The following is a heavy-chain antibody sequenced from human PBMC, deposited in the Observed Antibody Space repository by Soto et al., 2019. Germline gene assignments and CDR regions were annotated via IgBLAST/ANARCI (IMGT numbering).Heavy chain of an antibody. V-gene: IGHV3-53*01. CDR1: GFTVSTNY. Sequence: EVQLVESGGGLIQPGGSLRHSCAASGFTVSTNYMSWVRQAPGKGLEWVSVIYSGGSTYYADSVKGRFTISRDNSKNTLYLQMNSLRAEDTAVYYCARASIAAAGYYFDYWGQGTLVTVSS. CDR2: IYSGGST. J-gene: IGHJ4*02. CDR3: ARASIAAAGYYFDY. D-gene: IGHD6-13*01.